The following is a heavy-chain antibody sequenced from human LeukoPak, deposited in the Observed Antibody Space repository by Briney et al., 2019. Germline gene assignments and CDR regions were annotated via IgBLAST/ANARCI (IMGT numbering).Heavy chain of an antibody. CDR1: GGSFSGYY. D-gene: IGHD3-9*01. CDR2: INHSGST. Sequence: SETLSLTCAVYGGSFSGYYWSWIRQPPGKGLEWIGEINHSGSTNYNPSLKSRVTISVDTSKNQFSLKLSSVTAADTAVYYCARGLLRYFDWPRQDYFDYWGQGTLVTVSS. J-gene: IGHJ4*02. V-gene: IGHV4-34*01. CDR3: ARGLLRYFDWPRQDYFDY.